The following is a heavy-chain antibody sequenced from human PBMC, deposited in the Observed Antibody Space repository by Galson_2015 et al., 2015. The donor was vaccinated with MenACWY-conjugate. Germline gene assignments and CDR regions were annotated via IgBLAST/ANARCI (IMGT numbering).Heavy chain of an antibody. CDR1: GFTFSSYR. D-gene: IGHD3-22*01. CDR2: ISSSSSTI. Sequence: SLRLSCAASGFTFSSYRMNWVRQAPGKGLEWVSYISSSSSTIYYADSVKGRFTISRDNAKNSLYLQMNSLRAEDTAVYYCARDSSGYYPDAFDIWGQGTMVTVSS. J-gene: IGHJ3*02. CDR3: ARDSSGYYPDAFDI. V-gene: IGHV3-48*04.